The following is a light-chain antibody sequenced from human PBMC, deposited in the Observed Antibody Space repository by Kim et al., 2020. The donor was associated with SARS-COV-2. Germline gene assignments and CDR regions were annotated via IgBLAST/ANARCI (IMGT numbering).Light chain of an antibody. J-gene: IGLJ2*01. CDR2: GKD. Sequence: ALEQTVRITCRGDSLRTYYASWYQQKPGQAPALVIYGKDNRPSGIPDRFSGSTSGNTASLTITGAQAEDEADYYCNSRDSSGNHVLFGGGTQLTVL. CDR3: NSRDSSGNHVL. V-gene: IGLV3-19*01. CDR1: SLRTYY.